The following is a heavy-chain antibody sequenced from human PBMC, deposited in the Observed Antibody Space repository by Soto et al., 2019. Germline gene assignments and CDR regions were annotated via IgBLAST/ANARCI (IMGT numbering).Heavy chain of an antibody. J-gene: IGHJ5*02. CDR3: ARGRTGSYYAETTS. CDR2: ISYDGSNK. CDR1: GFTFSSYA. D-gene: IGHD1-26*01. Sequence: GGSLRLSCAASGFTFSSYAMHWVRQAPGKGLEWVAVISYDGSNKYYADSVKGRFTISRDNSKNTLYLQMNSLRAEDTDVYYCARGRTGSYYAETTSWGQGTLVPVSS. V-gene: IGHV3-30-3*01.